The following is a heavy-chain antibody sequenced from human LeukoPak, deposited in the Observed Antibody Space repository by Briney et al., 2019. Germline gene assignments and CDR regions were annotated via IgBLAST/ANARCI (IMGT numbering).Heavy chain of an antibody. D-gene: IGHD2-21*02. CDR2: ISAYNGNT. V-gene: IGHV1-18*01. Sequence: GASVKVSCKASGYTFTSYGISWVRQAPGQGLEWMGWISAYNGNTNYAQKLQGRVTMTIDTSTSTAYMELRSLRSDDTAVYYCARDLNIVVVTATRFDPWGQGTLVTVSS. CDR1: GYTFTSYG. J-gene: IGHJ5*02. CDR3: ARDLNIVVVTATRFDP.